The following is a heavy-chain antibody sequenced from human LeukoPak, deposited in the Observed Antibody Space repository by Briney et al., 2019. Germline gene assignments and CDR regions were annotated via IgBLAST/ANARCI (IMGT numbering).Heavy chain of an antibody. CDR3: ARFRDDFPDY. D-gene: IGHD5-24*01. V-gene: IGHV5-51*01. J-gene: IGHJ4*02. Sequence: GESLKISCKGSGYSFTSYWIGGVCQMPGKGLEWMGIIFPGDSDSRYSPSFQGQVTISVDKSISTAYLQWNSLKASDTAIYYCARFRDDFPDYWGQGTLIIVSS. CDR2: IFPGDSDS. CDR1: GYSFTSYW.